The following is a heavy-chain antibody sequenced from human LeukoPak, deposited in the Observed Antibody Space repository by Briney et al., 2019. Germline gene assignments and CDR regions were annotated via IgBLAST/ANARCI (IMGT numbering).Heavy chain of an antibody. D-gene: IGHD5-24*01. Sequence: SETLSLTCTVSGGSISSYYWSWIRQPPGKGLEWIGYIYYSGSTNYNPSLKSRVTISVDTSKNQFSLKLSSVTAADTAVYYCARVTGDVVDALDIWGQGTMVTVSS. CDR1: GGSISSYY. CDR3: ARVTGDVVDALDI. J-gene: IGHJ3*02. V-gene: IGHV4-59*01. CDR2: IYYSGST.